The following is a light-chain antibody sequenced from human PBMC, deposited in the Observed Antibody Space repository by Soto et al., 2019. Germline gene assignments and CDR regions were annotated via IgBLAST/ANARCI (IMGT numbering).Light chain of an antibody. CDR3: QHYGSSPTWT. Sequence: EIVLPQSPGTLSLSPGERATLSCRASQSVYNTFLAWYQQKPGQAPRLLIFAASSRATGIPERFSGGGSATDFTLTISRLEPEDSAVYYCQHYGSSPTWTFGQGT. J-gene: IGKJ1*01. CDR1: QSVYNTF. CDR2: AAS. V-gene: IGKV3-20*01.